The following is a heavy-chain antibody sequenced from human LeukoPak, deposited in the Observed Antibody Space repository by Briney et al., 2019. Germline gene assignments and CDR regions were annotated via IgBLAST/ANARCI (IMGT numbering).Heavy chain of an antibody. V-gene: IGHV3-74*01. CDR3: AIAPSETGGYNPEYLRD. CDR2: IKGDGST. CDR1: GFTLSSYW. J-gene: IGHJ1*01. D-gene: IGHD3-9*01. Sequence: GGSLRLSCAASGFTLSSYWMHWVRQAPGKGLVWVSRIKGDGSTNYADSVKGRFTISRDNTKNTVSLQLNSLRAEDRRVYYCAIAPSETGGYNPEYLRDWGQGTLVIVSS.